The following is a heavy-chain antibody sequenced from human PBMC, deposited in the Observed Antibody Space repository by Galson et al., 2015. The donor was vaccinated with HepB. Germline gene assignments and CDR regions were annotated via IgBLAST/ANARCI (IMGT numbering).Heavy chain of an antibody. D-gene: IGHD3-16*02. CDR1: GGSISSGDYY. CDR2: IYYSGST. Sequence: LSLTCTVSGGSISSGDYYWSWIRQPPGKGLEWIGYIYYSGSTYYNPSLKSRVTISVDTSTSTVYMELSSLRSEDTAVYYCARSDYDYVWGSYRPGGMDVWGQGTTVTVSS. CDR3: ARSDYDYVWGSYRPGGMDV. V-gene: IGHV4-30-4*01. J-gene: IGHJ6*02.